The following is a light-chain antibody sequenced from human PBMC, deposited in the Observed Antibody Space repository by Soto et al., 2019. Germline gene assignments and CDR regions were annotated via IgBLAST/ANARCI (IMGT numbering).Light chain of an antibody. CDR1: QSVSSSY. V-gene: IGKV3-20*01. Sequence: EIVMTQSPATLSVSPGDRATLSCRASQSVSSSYLAWYQQKPGQAPRLLIYGASSRATGIPDRFSGSGSGTDFTLTISRLEPEDFAVYYCQQYGSSPRTFGQGTKVDI. J-gene: IGKJ1*01. CDR2: GAS. CDR3: QQYGSSPRT.